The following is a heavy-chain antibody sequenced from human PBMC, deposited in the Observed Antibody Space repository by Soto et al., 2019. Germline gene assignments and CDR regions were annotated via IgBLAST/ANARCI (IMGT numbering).Heavy chain of an antibody. V-gene: IGHV3-33*05. CDR2: IAYDGSRQ. J-gene: IGHJ4*02. CDR3: ARWVSYNDYNSDLSAY. CDR1: GFTFSGHG. D-gene: IGHD3-22*01. Sequence: QVQLVESGGGVVQSGTSLRLSCAASGFTFSGHGMHWVRQAPGKGLEWVALIAYDGSRQYYGDSVKGRFTISRDNSKNIMDLEMDRLPGNNTADYYCARWVSYNDYNSDLSAYWGQGTPVHVSS.